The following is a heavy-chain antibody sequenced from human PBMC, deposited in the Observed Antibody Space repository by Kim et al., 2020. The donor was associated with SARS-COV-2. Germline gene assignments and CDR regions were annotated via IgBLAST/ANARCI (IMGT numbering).Heavy chain of an antibody. CDR3: ARDRLHSGYDSNEQFDY. J-gene: IGHJ4*02. D-gene: IGHD5-12*01. CDR2: IIPIFGTA. Sequence: SVKVSCKASGGTFSSYAISWVRQAPGQGLEWMGGIIPIFGTANYAQKFQGRVTITADESTSTAYMELSSLRSEDTAVYYCARDRLHSGYDSNEQFDYWGQGTLVTVSS. V-gene: IGHV1-69*13. CDR1: GGTFSSYA.